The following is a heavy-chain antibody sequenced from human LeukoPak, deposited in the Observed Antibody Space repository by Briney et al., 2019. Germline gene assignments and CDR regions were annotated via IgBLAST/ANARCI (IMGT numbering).Heavy chain of an antibody. J-gene: IGHJ4*02. CDR2: IKQNGSET. Sequence: GGSLRLSCAASGFTFSGYWMSWVRQAPGKGLEWVANIKQNGSETFYADSVRGRFTISRDNAKNSQYLQMNSLRVEDAAVYYCARWANSIDYWGQGALVTVSS. V-gene: IGHV3-7*01. CDR3: ARWANSIDY. CDR1: GFTFSGYW. D-gene: IGHD5-18*01.